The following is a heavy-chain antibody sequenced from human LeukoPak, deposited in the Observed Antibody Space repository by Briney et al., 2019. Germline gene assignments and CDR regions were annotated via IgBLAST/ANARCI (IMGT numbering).Heavy chain of an antibody. Sequence: SVKVSCKASGGTFSSYAISWVRQAPGQGLGWMGGIIPIFGTANYAQKFQGRVTITADESTSTAYMELSSLRSEDTAVYYCARDLIPYGSGSYYNGYYYYMDVWGKGTTVTISS. D-gene: IGHD3-10*01. J-gene: IGHJ6*03. CDR2: IIPIFGTA. V-gene: IGHV1-69*13. CDR1: GGTFSSYA. CDR3: ARDLIPYGSGSYYNGYYYYMDV.